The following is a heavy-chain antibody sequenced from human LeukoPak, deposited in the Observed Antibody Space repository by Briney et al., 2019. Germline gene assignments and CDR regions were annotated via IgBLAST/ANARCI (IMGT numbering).Heavy chain of an antibody. CDR3: AKDPRIVATTYFDY. CDR2: SGDST. J-gene: IGHJ4*02. Sequence: SGDSTYYADSVKGRFTISRDNSKNTLYLQMNSLRAEDTAVYYCAKDPRIVATTYFDYWGQGTLVTVSS. V-gene: IGHV3-23*01. D-gene: IGHD5-12*01.